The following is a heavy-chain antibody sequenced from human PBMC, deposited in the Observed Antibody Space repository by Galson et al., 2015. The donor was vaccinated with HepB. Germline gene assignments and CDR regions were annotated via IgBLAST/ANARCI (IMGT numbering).Heavy chain of an antibody. CDR1: GFIFSDYY. V-gene: IGHV3-11*01. CDR3: AREGWLRAGYFDS. CDR2: ISNSGNTI. Sequence: SLRLSCAASGFIFSDYYMSWIRQAPGKGLEWISYISNSGNTIYYADSVKGRFTISRDNARNSLYLQMKSLRADDTAVYYCAREGWLRAGYFDSWGQGTRVTASS. J-gene: IGHJ4*02. D-gene: IGHD5-12*01.